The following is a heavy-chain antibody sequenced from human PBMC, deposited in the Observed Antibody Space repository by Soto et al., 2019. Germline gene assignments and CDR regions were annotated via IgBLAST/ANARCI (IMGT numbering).Heavy chain of an antibody. J-gene: IGHJ6*02. D-gene: IGHD2-21*01. CDR3: IQNRCGGGWLQFYASHFHFRLDR. CDR2: IYWYDDK. V-gene: IGHV2-5*01. CDR1: GFSLSTSGVG. Sequence: QITLKGSGPTLVKPTQTLTLTCTFSGFSLSTSGVGVGWIRQPPGKALEWLALIYWYDDKRYSPSLRSRLTLNQETSKNQVVLTITNTGPVDTATKFFIQNRCGGGWLQFYASHFHFRLDRWGQGTTVTVSS.